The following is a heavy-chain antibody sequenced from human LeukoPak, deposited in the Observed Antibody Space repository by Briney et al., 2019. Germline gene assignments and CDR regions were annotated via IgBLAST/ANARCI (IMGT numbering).Heavy chain of an antibody. D-gene: IGHD2/OR15-2a*01. V-gene: IGHV3-74*01. CDR2: INTDGRRT. J-gene: IGHJ4*02. CDR3: ARDVIR. Sequence: GGSLRLSCAASGFTFSNYGMHWVRQAPGKGLVWVSGINTDGRRTSYADSVKGRFTISRDNAENTLYLQMTSLRAEDTAVYYCARDVIRWGQGTLVTVSS. CDR1: GFTFSNYG.